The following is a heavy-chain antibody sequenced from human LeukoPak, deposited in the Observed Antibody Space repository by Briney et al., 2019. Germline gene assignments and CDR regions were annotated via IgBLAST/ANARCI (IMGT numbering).Heavy chain of an antibody. V-gene: IGHV1-69*13. J-gene: IGHJ6*02. CDR1: GGTFSSYA. Sequence: GASVKVSCTTSGGTFSSYAISWVRQAPGQGLEWMGGIIPIFGTANYAQKFQGRVTITADESTSTAYMELSSLRSEDTAVYYCARLTRGYYYGMDVWGQGTTVTVSS. CDR3: ARLTRGYYYGMDV. CDR2: IIPIFGTA. D-gene: IGHD1-26*01.